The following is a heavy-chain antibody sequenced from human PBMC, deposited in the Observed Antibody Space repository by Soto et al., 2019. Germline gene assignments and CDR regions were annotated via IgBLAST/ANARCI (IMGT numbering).Heavy chain of an antibody. D-gene: IGHD6-13*01. Sequence: SETLSLTCNVSGGPLTTYFWSWIRQPPGKGLEWIGYVSYFGTTNYNPSLQSRLTISLDTSKNQFSLKLSSVTAADTAVYYCAREGVSSSWYNYYGMDVWGQGTTVTVSS. CDR2: VSYFGTT. CDR1: GGPLTTYF. J-gene: IGHJ6*02. V-gene: IGHV4-59*01. CDR3: AREGVSSSWYNYYGMDV.